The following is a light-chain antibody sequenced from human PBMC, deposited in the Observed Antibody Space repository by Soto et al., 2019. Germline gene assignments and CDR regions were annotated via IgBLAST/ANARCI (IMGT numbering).Light chain of an antibody. CDR1: QGIANF. CDR3: QKYNSAPLIT. V-gene: IGKV1-27*01. Sequence: IQLTQSPSSLSASVGDRVTISCRASQGIANFLAWYQQKPGKAPKLLIYGASTLQSGVPSRFSGSGSGTDFTLTISSLQPEDVATYYCQKYNSAPLITFGQGTRLEIK. J-gene: IGKJ5*01. CDR2: GAS.